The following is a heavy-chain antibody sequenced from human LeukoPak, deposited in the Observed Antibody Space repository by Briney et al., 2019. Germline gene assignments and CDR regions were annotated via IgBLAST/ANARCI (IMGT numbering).Heavy chain of an antibody. Sequence: GGSLRLSCAASGFTFSSYAVSWVRQAPGKGLEWVSAISGSGGSTYYADSVKGRFTISRDNSKNTLYLQMNSLRAEDTAIYYCAKDRTVGASYWYFDLWGRGTLVTVSS. CDR2: ISGSGGST. CDR3: AKDRTVGASYWYFDL. CDR1: GFTFSSYA. J-gene: IGHJ2*01. V-gene: IGHV3-23*01. D-gene: IGHD1-26*01.